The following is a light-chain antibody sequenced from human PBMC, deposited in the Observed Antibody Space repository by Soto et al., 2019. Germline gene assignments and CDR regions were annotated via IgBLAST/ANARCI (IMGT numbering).Light chain of an antibody. CDR2: EVS. CDR3: SSCAGSSTV. V-gene: IGLV2-23*02. CDR1: SSDVGSYNL. Sequence: QSALTQPASVSGSPGQSITISCTADSSDVGSYNLVSWYQHHPGKAPKLMIYEVSKRPSGFSNRFSGSKSGNTASLTISGLRAEDEAYYYCSSCAGSSTVFGGGTKVTVL. J-gene: IGLJ2*01.